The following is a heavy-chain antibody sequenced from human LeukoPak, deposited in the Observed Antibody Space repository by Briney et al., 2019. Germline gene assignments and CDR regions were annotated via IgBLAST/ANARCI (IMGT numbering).Heavy chain of an antibody. Sequence: PSETLSLTCTVSGGSISGYYWSWIWQPPGKGLEWIAYIDYSGSTSYNPSLKSRVSISIDTSKNQFSLRLSSVTAADTAVYYCARDRYCSSTSCYFHYYYYGMDVWGQGTTVTVSS. CDR2: IDYSGST. V-gene: IGHV4-59*01. CDR1: GGSISGYY. D-gene: IGHD2-2*01. CDR3: ARDRYCSSTSCYFHYYYYGMDV. J-gene: IGHJ6*02.